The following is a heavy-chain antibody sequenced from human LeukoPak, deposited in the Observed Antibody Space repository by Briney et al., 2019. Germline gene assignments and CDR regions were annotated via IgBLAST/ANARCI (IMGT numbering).Heavy chain of an antibody. CDR2: IKQDGSEK. CDR3: ARDHVVVVDSNPHY. V-gene: IGHV3-7*01. J-gene: IGHJ4*02. Sequence: GGSLRLSCAASGFTFSSYWMSWVRQAPGKGLEWVANIKQDGSEKYYVDSVKGRFTISRDNAKNSLYLQMNSLRAEDTAVYYCARDHVVVVDSNPHYWGQGTLVTVSS. CDR1: GFTFSSYW. D-gene: IGHD2-15*01.